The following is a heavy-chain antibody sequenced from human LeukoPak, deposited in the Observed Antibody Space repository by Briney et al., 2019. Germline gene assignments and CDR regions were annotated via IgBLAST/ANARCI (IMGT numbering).Heavy chain of an antibody. J-gene: IGHJ6*03. CDR2: IYYSGST. V-gene: IGHV4-59*01. CDR1: GGSISSYY. Sequence: SETLSLTCTVSGGSISSYYWSWIRQPPGKGLKWLGYIYYSGSTNYNPSLKSRVTISVDTSKNQFSLKLSSVTAADTAVYYCARALSRGYSYGYYNYYYMDVWGRGTTVTVSS. CDR3: ARALSRGYSYGYYNYYYMDV. D-gene: IGHD5-18*01.